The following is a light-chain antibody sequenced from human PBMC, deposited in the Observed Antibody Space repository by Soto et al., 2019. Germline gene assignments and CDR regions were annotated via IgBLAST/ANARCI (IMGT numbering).Light chain of an antibody. CDR1: QGIGND. Sequence: DIQMTQSPSSLSASVGDTVTITCRASQGIGNDLVWFQQKPGKAPKRLIYAASSLQSGVPSRFSGSGSGTEFTLTISSLQPEDFATYYCLQHTTYPWTFGQGTKVEIK. J-gene: IGKJ1*01. CDR2: AAS. CDR3: LQHTTYPWT. V-gene: IGKV1-17*01.